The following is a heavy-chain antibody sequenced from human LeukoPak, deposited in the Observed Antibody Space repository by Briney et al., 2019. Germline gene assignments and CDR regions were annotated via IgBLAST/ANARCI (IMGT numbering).Heavy chain of an antibody. D-gene: IGHD3-3*02. CDR1: GGSISSGSYY. CDR3: AILAGGSGRVSAFDI. CDR2: IYTSGST. Sequence: SETLSLTCTVSGGSISSGSYYWSWIRQPAGKGLEWIGRIYTSGSTNYNPSLKSRVTISVDTSKNQFSLKLSSVTAADTAVYYCAILAGGSGRVSAFDIWGQGTMVTVSS. J-gene: IGHJ3*02. V-gene: IGHV4-61*02.